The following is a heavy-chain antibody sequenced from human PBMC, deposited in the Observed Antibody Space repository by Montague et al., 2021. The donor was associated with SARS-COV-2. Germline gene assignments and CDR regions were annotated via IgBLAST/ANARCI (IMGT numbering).Heavy chain of an antibody. CDR2: IYHSGST. CDR1: GGSISSSNW. Sequence: SETLSLTCAVSGGSISSSNWRSWVRQPPWKGLEWIGEIYHSGSTXYSPALKSRVTISVDKSKNQFSLKLSSVTAADTAVYYCACGDENGSGYMDVWGKGTTVTVSS. D-gene: IGHD1-26*01. V-gene: IGHV4-4*02. J-gene: IGHJ6*03. CDR3: ACGDENGSGYMDV.